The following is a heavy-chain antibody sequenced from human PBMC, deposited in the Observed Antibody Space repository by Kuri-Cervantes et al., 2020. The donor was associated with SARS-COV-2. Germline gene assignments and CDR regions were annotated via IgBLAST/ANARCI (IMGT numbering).Heavy chain of an antibody. V-gene: IGHV3-11*06. CDR3: ARVLRDRGEYSYGYEYYFGY. Sequence: GESLKISCAASGFTFSDYYMSWIRQAPGKGLEWVSYISSSSSYTNYADSVKGRFTISRDNAKNSLYLQMNSLRAEDTAVYYCARVLRDRGEYSYGYEYYFGYWGQGTLVTDSS. J-gene: IGHJ4*02. CDR1: GFTFSDYY. CDR2: ISSSSSYT. D-gene: IGHD5-18*01.